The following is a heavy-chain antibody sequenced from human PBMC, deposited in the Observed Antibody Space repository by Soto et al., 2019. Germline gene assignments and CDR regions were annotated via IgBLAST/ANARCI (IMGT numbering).Heavy chain of an antibody. CDR3: AKDRRAGGNAAFYFDF. J-gene: IGHJ4*02. V-gene: IGHV3-23*01. Sequence: PGWSLRLSCAASGFKFSNYALSWGRQVPGKGLEWVSLISATGGGTYYADSVKGRFTISRDNSHNTLYLQVHSLTAEDTAVYCCAKDRRAGGNAAFYFDFWGQGAQVTVSS. CDR1: GFKFSNYA. D-gene: IGHD3-16*01. CDR2: ISATGGGT.